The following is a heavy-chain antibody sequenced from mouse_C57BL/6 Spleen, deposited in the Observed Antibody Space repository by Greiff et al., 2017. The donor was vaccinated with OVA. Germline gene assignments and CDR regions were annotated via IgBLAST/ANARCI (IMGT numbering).Heavy chain of an antibody. J-gene: IGHJ4*01. V-gene: IGHV6-6*01. CDR3: ARQGPLYGMDY. CDR2: IRNKANNHAT. CDR1: GFTFSDAW. Sequence: EVKLVESGGGLVQPGGSMKLSCAASGFTFSDAWMDWVRQSPEKGLEWVAEIRNKANNHATYYAESVKGRFTISRDDSNSSVYLQMNSLRAEDTGIYYCARQGPLYGMDYWGQGTSVTVSS.